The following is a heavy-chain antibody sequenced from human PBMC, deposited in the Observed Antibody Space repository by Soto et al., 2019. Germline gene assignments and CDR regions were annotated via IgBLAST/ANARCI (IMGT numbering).Heavy chain of an antibody. CDR2: IYYSGST. D-gene: IGHD6-19*01. V-gene: IGHV4-59*08. CDR1: GGSISSYY. Sequence: PSETLSLTCTVSGGSISSYYWSWIRQPPGKGLEWIGYIYYSGSTNYNPSLKSRVTISVDTSKNQFSLKLSSVTAADTAVYYCARLRGLRSGPPNWFDPWGQGTLVTVSS. J-gene: IGHJ5*02. CDR3: ARLRGLRSGPPNWFDP.